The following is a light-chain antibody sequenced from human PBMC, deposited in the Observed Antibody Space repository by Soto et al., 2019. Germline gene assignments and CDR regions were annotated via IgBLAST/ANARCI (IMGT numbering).Light chain of an antibody. CDR1: QSISSY. CDR3: QQANSFPLT. J-gene: IGKJ4*01. CDR2: AAS. Sequence: DIQMTQSPSTLSGSVVDRVTITCRASQSISSYLNWYQQKPGKAPKLLIYAASSLQSGVPSRFSGSGAGTDFTLTISSLQPEDFATYYCQQANSFPLTFGGGTKVDIK. V-gene: IGKV1-39*01.